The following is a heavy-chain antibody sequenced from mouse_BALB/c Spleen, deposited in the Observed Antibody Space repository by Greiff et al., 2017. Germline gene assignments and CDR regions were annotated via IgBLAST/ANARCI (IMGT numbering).Heavy chain of an antibody. D-gene: IGHD2-3*01. V-gene: IGHV5-4*02. CDR1: GFTFSDYY. CDR2: ISDGGSYT. J-gene: IGHJ2*01. CDR3: ARHEDGWDY. Sequence: DVKLVESGGGLVKPGGSLKLSCAASGFTFSDYYMYWVRQTPEKRLEWVATISDGGSYTYYPDSVKGRFTISRDNAKNNLYLQMSSLKSEDTAMYYCARHEDGWDYWGQGTTLTVSS.